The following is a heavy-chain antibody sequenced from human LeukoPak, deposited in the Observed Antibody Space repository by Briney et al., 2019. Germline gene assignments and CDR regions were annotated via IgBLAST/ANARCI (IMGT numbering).Heavy chain of an antibody. CDR2: TRYDGSNK. D-gene: IGHD6-19*01. V-gene: IGHV3-30*02. Sequence: GGSLRLSCAASGFTFSSYGMHWVRQAPGKGLAWVAFTRYDGSNKYYADSVKGRFTISRDNSKNRLYLQMNSLRAEDTAVYYCARAPRSAVAGREPVDYWGQGTLVTVSS. CDR1: GFTFSSYG. CDR3: ARAPRSAVAGREPVDY. J-gene: IGHJ4*02.